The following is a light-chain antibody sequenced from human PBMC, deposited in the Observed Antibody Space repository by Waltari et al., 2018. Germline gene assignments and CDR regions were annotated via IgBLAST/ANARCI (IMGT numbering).Light chain of an antibody. CDR3: QQRISGWT. Sequence: EIVLTPSPATLSLSPGESPTLPCRASQSVSNYFAWYQQKPGQAPRLLISDASNRATGIPARFSGSGSGTDFSLTISSLEPEDFAFYYCQQRISGWTFGQGTKVEIK. CDR1: QSVSNY. V-gene: IGKV3-11*01. CDR2: DAS. J-gene: IGKJ1*01.